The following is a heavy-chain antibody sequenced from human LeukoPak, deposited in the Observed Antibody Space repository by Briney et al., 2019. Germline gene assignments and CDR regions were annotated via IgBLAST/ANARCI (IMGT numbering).Heavy chain of an antibody. CDR1: GFTFSSYA. Sequence: GGSLRLSCAASGFTFSSYAMHWVRQAPGKGLEWVAVISYDGSNKYYADSVKGRFTISRDNSKNTLYLQMNSLRAEDTAVYYCARHHFLLSATYYFDYWGQGTLVTVSS. V-gene: IGHV3-30*14. D-gene: IGHD3-3*02. J-gene: IGHJ4*02. CDR2: ISYDGSNK. CDR3: ARHHFLLSATYYFDY.